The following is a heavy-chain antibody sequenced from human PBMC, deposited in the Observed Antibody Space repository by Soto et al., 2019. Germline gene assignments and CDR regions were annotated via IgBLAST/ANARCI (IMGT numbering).Heavy chain of an antibody. V-gene: IGHV1-3*04. CDR2: LHTGFGDT. CDR1: GYTFTNHA. D-gene: IGHD6-13*01. J-gene: IGHJ4*02. Sequence: ASVKVSCKASGYTFTNHAIHCVRQAPGQRPECMAWLHTGFGDTKYSQKFQGRLTVTRDTSASTAYMELSTLGPEDTAVYYCARDDGITWLLDCWGQGTLVTVSS. CDR3: ARDDGITWLLDC.